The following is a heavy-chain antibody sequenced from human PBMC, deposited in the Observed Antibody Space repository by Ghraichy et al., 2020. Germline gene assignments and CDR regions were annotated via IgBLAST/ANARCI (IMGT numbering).Heavy chain of an antibody. Sequence: SQTLSLTCAVYGGSFSGYYWSWIRQPPGKGLEWIGEINHSGSTNYNPSLKSRVTISVDTSKNQFSLKLSSVTAADTAVYYCARLRGYSYGAEYWGQGTLVTVSS. V-gene: IGHV4-34*01. D-gene: IGHD5-18*01. CDR2: INHSGST. CDR3: ARLRGYSYGAEY. CDR1: GGSFSGYY. J-gene: IGHJ4*02.